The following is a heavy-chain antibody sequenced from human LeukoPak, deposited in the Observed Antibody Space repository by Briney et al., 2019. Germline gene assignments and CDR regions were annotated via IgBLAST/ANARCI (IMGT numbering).Heavy chain of an antibody. D-gene: IGHD5-18*01. Sequence: GGSLRLSCAASGFTFSSYSMNWARQAPGKGLEWVSSISSSSSYIYYADSVKGRFTISRDSAKNSLYLQMNSLRAEDTAVYYCARDSETAMVTNYYGMDVWGQGTTVTVSS. CDR2: ISSSSSYI. J-gene: IGHJ6*02. V-gene: IGHV3-21*01. CDR1: GFTFSSYS. CDR3: ARDSETAMVTNYYGMDV.